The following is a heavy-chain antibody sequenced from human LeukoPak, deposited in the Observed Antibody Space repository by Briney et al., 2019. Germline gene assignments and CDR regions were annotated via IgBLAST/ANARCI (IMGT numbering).Heavy chain of an antibody. J-gene: IGHJ6*03. CDR2: NSSNGGST. V-gene: IGHV3-64*01. D-gene: IGHD4-17*01. CDR3: ARGSDDGDYPDYYYYMDV. CDR1: GFTFSSYA. Sequence: GGSLRLSCAASGFTFSSYAMHWVRQAPGKGLEYVSANSSNGGSTYYANSVKGRFTISRDNSKNTLYLQMGSLRAEDMAVYYSARGSDDGDYPDYYYYMDVWGKGTTVTVSS.